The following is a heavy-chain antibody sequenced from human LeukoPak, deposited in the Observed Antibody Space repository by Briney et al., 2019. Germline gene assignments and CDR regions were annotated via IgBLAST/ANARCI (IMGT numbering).Heavy chain of an antibody. CDR2: ISGDGDNT. CDR1: GFTFDDYA. V-gene: IGHV3-43*02. D-gene: IGHD3-3*01. CDR3: AKDVSESGDAFDI. J-gene: IGHJ3*02. Sequence: GGSLRLSCAASGFTFDDYAMHWVRQAPGKGLDWVSLISGDGDNTCYADSVKGRFTISRDNSKNSLYLQMNSLRTEDTALYYCAKDVSESGDAFDIWGRGTMVTVSS.